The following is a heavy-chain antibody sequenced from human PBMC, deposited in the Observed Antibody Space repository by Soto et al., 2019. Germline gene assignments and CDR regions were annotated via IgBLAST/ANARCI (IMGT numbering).Heavy chain of an antibody. CDR2: IWYDGSNK. D-gene: IGHD2-15*01. CDR1: GFTFSSYG. Sequence: SLRLSCAASGFTFSSYGMHWVRQAPGKGLEWVAVIWYDGSNKYYADSVKGRFTISRDNSKNTLYLQMNSLRAEDTAVYYCARDDQYCSGGSCYSYYYYMDVWGKGTTVTVSS. CDR3: ARDDQYCSGGSCYSYYYYMDV. V-gene: IGHV3-33*01. J-gene: IGHJ6*03.